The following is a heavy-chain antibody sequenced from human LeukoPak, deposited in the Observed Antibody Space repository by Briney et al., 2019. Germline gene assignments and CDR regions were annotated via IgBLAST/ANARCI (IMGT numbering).Heavy chain of an antibody. CDR1: GGSFSGYY. CDR3: AKEVDDFWSGSSPPTDY. Sequence: SETLSLTCAVYGGSFSGYYWSWIRQPPGKGLEWIGEINHSGSTNYNPSLKSRVTISVDTSKNQFSLKLSSVTAADTAVYYYAKEVDDFWSGSSPPTDYWGQGTLVTVSS. J-gene: IGHJ4*02. V-gene: IGHV4-34*01. CDR2: INHSGST. D-gene: IGHD3-3*01.